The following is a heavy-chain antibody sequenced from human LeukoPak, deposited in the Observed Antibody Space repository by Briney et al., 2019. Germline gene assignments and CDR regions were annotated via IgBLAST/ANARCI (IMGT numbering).Heavy chain of an antibody. Sequence: PGGSLRLSCAASGFTLSGYWMHWVRQAPGKGLEWVANLKQDGSEEHFADSVKGRFTISRDNAENSLYLQMNSLRAEDTAMYYCARGTIAAPGTDYWGQGTLVTVSS. CDR2: LKQDGSEE. J-gene: IGHJ4*02. CDR1: GFTLSGYW. D-gene: IGHD6-13*01. V-gene: IGHV3-7*01. CDR3: ARGTIAAPGTDY.